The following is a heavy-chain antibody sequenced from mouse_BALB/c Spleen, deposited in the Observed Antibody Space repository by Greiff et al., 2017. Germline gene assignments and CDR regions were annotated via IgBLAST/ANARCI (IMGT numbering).Heavy chain of an antibody. CDR3: ARGAFYGTGAMDY. J-gene: IGHJ4*01. CDR2: ISSGSSTI. D-gene: IGHD1-1*01. V-gene: IGHV5-17*02. CDR1: GFTFSSFG. Sequence: EVQLVESGGGLVQPGGSRKLSCAASGFTFSSFGMHWVRQAPEKGLEWVAYISSGSSTIYYADTVKGRFTISRDNPKNTLFLQMTSLRSEDTAMYYCARGAFYGTGAMDYWGQGTSVTVSS.